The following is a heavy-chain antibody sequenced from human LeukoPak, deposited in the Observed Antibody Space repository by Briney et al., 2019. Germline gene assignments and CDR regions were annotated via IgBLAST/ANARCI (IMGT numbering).Heavy chain of an antibody. CDR2: ISSSGSTI. CDR3: ARGGYDYVWGSYHSPSSDY. D-gene: IGHD3-16*02. J-gene: IGHJ4*02. Sequence: NPGGSLRLSCAASGFTYSDCYMSWIRQAPGKGLEWVSYISSSGSTIYYADSVKGRFTIPRDNAKNSLYLQMNSLRAEDTAVYYCARGGYDYVWGSYHSPSSDYWGQGTLVTVSS. CDR1: GFTYSDCY. V-gene: IGHV3-11*01.